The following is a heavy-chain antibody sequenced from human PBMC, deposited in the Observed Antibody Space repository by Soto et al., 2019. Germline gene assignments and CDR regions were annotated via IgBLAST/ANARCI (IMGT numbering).Heavy chain of an antibody. CDR3: AKAYYDSSGYYSRRIDLDAFDI. CDR2: ISYDGSNK. Sequence: GGSLRLSCAASGFTFSSYGMHWVRQAPGKGLEWVAVISYDGSNKYYADSVKGRFTISRDNSKNTLYLQMNSLRAEDTAVYYCAKAYYDSSGYYSRRIDLDAFDIWGQGTMVTVSS. V-gene: IGHV3-30*18. J-gene: IGHJ3*02. D-gene: IGHD3-22*01. CDR1: GFTFSSYG.